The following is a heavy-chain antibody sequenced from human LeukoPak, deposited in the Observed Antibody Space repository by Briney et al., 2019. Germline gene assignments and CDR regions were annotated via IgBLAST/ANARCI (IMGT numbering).Heavy chain of an antibody. CDR1: GYTFTSYG. Sequence: ASVKVSCKASGYTFTSYGISWVREAPGQGLEWMGWINPNSGGTNYAQKFQGRVTMTRDTSISTVYMELSRLRSDDTAVYYCARGSSGPDYWGQGTLVTVSS. CDR3: ARGSSGPDY. CDR2: INPNSGGT. D-gene: IGHD3-22*01. V-gene: IGHV1-2*02. J-gene: IGHJ4*02.